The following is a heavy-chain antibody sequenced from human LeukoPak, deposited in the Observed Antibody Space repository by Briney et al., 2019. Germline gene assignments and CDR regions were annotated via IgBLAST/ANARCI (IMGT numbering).Heavy chain of an antibody. CDR1: GFTLSHYA. J-gene: IGHJ4*02. Sequence: GGSRRLSCSMSGFTLSHYAMSWVRQAPGKGLEWVSTIGGGGGSTDYTDSVKGRFTISRDNSKNTLYLQMNSLGAEDTAVYYCAKGHRYCTSGNCNSAVDYWGQGTLVTVSS. V-gene: IGHV3-23*01. CDR2: IGGGGGST. D-gene: IGHD2-15*01. CDR3: AKGHRYCTSGNCNSAVDY.